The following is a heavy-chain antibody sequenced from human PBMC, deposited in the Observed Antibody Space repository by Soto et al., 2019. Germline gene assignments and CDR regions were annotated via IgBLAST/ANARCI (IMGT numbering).Heavy chain of an antibody. V-gene: IGHV3-74*01. Sequence: GGSLRLSCAGSGFPFRKNWMHWVRQAPGKGLVWVSRINTDGSSTNYADSVKGRFTISRDNAKNTVYLQLSSLRDEDTAVYYCARCVRQIDLGYDYYAMDVWGPGTTVTVYS. CDR3: ARCVRQIDLGYDYYAMDV. D-gene: IGHD2-15*01. CDR2: INTDGSST. J-gene: IGHJ6*02. CDR1: GFPFRKNW.